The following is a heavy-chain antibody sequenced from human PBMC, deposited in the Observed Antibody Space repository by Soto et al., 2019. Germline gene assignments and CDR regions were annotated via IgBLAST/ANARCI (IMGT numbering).Heavy chain of an antibody. CDR1: GFTFSNYA. V-gene: IGHV3-23*01. J-gene: IGHJ5*02. D-gene: IGHD2-2*01. CDR3: AKSRTATSSCYGS. Sequence: EVHLLESGGGLVQPGGSLRLSCAASGFTFSNYAMTWVRRAPGKGLEWVSSISASGGGTFYADSVKGRFIISRDSSKNTLYLQMNSLRVEDTAVYYCAKSRTATSSCYGSWGQGTRVTVSS. CDR2: ISASGGGT.